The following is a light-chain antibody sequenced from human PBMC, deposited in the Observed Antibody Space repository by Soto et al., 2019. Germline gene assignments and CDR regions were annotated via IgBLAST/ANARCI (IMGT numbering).Light chain of an antibody. J-gene: IGKJ5*01. V-gene: IGKV1-39*01. CDR2: AAS. Sequence: DIQMTQSPSSLSASVGDRVTITCRASQSISSYLNWYQQKPGKAPKLLIYAASSLESGVPSRFSGSGSGTDFTLTISSLQPEDVATYYCQQSYSTLITFGQGTLLEIK. CDR3: QQSYSTLIT. CDR1: QSISSY.